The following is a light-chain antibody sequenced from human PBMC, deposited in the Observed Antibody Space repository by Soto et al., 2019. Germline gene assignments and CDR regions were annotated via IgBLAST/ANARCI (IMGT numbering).Light chain of an antibody. CDR2: EGS. CDR1: SSDVGSYNL. Sequence: ALTQPASGSGSPGQSITISCTGTSSDVGSYNLVSWYQQHPGKAPKLMIYEGSKRPSGVSNRFSGSKSGNTASLTISGLQAEDEADYYCCSYAGSSFYVFGTGTKVTVL. J-gene: IGLJ1*01. CDR3: CSYAGSSFYV. V-gene: IGLV2-23*01.